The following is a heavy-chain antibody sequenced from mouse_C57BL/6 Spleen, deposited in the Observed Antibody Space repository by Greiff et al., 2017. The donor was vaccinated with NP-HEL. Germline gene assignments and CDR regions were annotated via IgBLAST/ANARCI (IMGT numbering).Heavy chain of an antibody. Sequence: EVQVVESGGGLVKPGGSLKLSCAASGFTFSDYGMHWVRQAPEKGLEWVAYISSGSSTIYYADTVKGRFTISRDNAKNTMFLQMTSLRSEDTAMYYCARNDGYYTWYFDVWGTGTTVTVSS. CDR2: ISSGSSTI. CDR3: ARNDGYYTWYFDV. V-gene: IGHV5-17*01. CDR1: GFTFSDYG. D-gene: IGHD2-3*01. J-gene: IGHJ1*03.